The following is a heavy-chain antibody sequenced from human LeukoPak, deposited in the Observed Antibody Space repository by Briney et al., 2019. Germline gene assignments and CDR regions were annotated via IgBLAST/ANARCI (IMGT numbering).Heavy chain of an antibody. CDR1: GGSISSYY. J-gene: IGHJ5*02. D-gene: IGHD3-22*01. Sequence: SETLSLTCTVSGGSISSYYWSWIRQPAGKGLEWIGRIYTSGSTNYNPSLKSRVTMSVDTSKNQFSLKLSSVTAADTAVYYCAREVNYDSSGRTHFDPWGQGTQVTVSS. CDR3: AREVNYDSSGRTHFDP. V-gene: IGHV4-4*07. CDR2: IYTSGST.